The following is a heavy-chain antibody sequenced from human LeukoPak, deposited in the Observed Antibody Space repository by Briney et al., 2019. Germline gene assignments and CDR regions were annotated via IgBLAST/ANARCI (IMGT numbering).Heavy chain of an antibody. CDR3: ARGRSG. CDR1: GGSFSGYY. V-gene: IGHV4-34*01. D-gene: IGHD6-25*01. CDR2: INHSGST. J-gene: IGHJ4*02. Sequence: SETLSLTCAVYGGSFSGYYWSWIRQPPGKGLEWIGEINHSGSTNYNPSLKSRVTISVDTSKNQFSLKLSSVTAADTAVYYCARGRSGWGQGTLATVSS.